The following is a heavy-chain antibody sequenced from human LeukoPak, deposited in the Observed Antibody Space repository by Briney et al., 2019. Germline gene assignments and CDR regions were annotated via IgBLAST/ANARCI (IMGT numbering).Heavy chain of an antibody. Sequence: PGGSLRLSCAASGFTFDDKGMSWVRQAPGKGLEGVSGINWNGGSTAYADSGRGRLTISRDNAKNSLYLQMTSLRVEDTALYYCARGRFKVDYWGQGTLVTVSS. D-gene: IGHD3-3*01. CDR1: GFTFDDKG. CDR3: ARGRFKVDY. V-gene: IGHV3-20*04. J-gene: IGHJ4*02. CDR2: INWNGGST.